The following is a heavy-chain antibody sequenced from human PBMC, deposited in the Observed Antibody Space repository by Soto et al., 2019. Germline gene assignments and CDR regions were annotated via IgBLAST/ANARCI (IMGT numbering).Heavy chain of an antibody. D-gene: IGHD2-15*01. CDR2: MFYSGLT. V-gene: IGHV4-39*01. J-gene: IGHJ6*02. CDR1: GYSVTSSDYY. CDR3: APLSVSLSGPYGIHV. Sequence: SETLSLTCSVSGYSVTSSDYYWAWIRRPPGKGLEWIGSMFYSGLTYYNPSLKSRVTLSVDTSKNQFSVRLNSVTAADTAVYYCAPLSVSLSGPYGIHVWGQGTTVTVSS.